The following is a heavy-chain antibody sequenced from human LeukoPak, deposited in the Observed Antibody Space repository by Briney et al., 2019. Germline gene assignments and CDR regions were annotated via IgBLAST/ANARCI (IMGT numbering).Heavy chain of an antibody. J-gene: IGHJ3*02. CDR2: IWYDGSNK. CDR1: GFTFSSYG. V-gene: IGHV3-33*01. Sequence: SGGSLRLSCAASGFTFSSYGMHWVRQAPGKGLEWVAVIWYDGSNKYYADSVKGRFTISRDNSKNTLYLQMNSLRAEDTAVYYCASYGTEDAFDIWGQGTMVTVSS. CDR3: ASYGTEDAFDI. D-gene: IGHD3-10*01.